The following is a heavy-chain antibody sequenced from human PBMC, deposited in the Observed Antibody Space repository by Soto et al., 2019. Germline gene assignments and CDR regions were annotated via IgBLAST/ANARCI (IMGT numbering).Heavy chain of an antibody. D-gene: IGHD4-4*01. V-gene: IGHV5-51*01. CDR2: IYPGDSDT. CDR3: ARNISNFRYYYYGMDV. CDR1: GYTFTYYW. J-gene: IGHJ6*02. Sequence: GESLKISCKGSGYTFTYYWIGWVRQLPGKGLEWMGIIYPGDSDTRYSPSFQGHVTNTCEQAASASYLEWNRLKASDTAMYYCARNISNFRYYYYGMDVWGQRTTVPLSS.